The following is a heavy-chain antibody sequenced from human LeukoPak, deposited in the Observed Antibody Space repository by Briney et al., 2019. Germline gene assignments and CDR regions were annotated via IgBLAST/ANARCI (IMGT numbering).Heavy chain of an antibody. CDR3: ARDDYGGRGEFDY. D-gene: IGHD4-23*01. CDR1: GFSFSSSW. V-gene: IGHV3-74*01. Sequence: GGSLRLSCAASGFSFSSSWMHWVRQVPGKGLEWVSRINDDETSTTYAESVKGRFTISRDNAKNTLFLQMNSLRAEDTAVYYCARDDYGGRGEFDYWGQGTLVTVSS. CDR2: INDDETST. J-gene: IGHJ4*02.